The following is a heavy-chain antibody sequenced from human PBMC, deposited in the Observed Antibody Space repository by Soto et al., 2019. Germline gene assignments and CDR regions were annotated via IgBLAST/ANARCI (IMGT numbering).Heavy chain of an antibody. Sequence: VQLVESGGGLVKPGGSLRLSCAASGFTFSSYSMNWVRQAPGKGLEWVAVISYDGSNKYYADSVKGRFTISRDNSKNTLYLQMNSLRAEDTAVYYCAKDTAMVGFDYWGQGTLVTVSS. D-gene: IGHD5-18*01. CDR3: AKDTAMVGFDY. J-gene: IGHJ4*02. CDR1: GFTFSSYS. V-gene: IGHV3-30*18. CDR2: ISYDGSNK.